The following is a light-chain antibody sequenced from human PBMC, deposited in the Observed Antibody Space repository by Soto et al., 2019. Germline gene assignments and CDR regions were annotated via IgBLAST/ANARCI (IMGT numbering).Light chain of an antibody. Sequence: DIQMTQSPSTLSASVGDRVTITSRASQSISSWLAWYQQKPGKAPKLLIYDASSLESGVPSRFSGSGSGTEFTLTISSLQPDDFATYYCQQYNSYSTWTFGQGTKVDI. CDR1: QSISSW. CDR3: QQYNSYSTWT. CDR2: DAS. J-gene: IGKJ1*01. V-gene: IGKV1-5*01.